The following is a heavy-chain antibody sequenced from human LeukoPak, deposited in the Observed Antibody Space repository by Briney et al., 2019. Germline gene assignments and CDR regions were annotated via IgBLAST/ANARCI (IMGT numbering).Heavy chain of an antibody. D-gene: IGHD5-18*01. V-gene: IGHV3-30*04. CDR2: ISYDGSNK. CDR3: ATATGYSYVDY. Sequence: GGSPRLSCAASGFTFSSYAMHWVRQDPGKGLEWVAVISYDGSNKYYADSVKGRYTISRDNSKNTLYLQMNSLRAEDTAVYYCATATGYSYVDYWGQGTLVTVSS. J-gene: IGHJ4*02. CDR1: GFTFSSYA.